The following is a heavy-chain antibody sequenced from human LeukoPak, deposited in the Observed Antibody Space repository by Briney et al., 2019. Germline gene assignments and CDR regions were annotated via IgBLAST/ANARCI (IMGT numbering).Heavy chain of an antibody. CDR1: GGSISSGGNY. D-gene: IGHD2-15*01. CDR3: AKSRAVASYYYGMDV. CDR2: IYYTGST. V-gene: IGHV4-61*08. J-gene: IGHJ6*02. Sequence: PSETLSLTCTVSGGSISSGGNYWSWIRQHPGKGLEWIGYIYYTGSTNYNPSLKSRVTISADTSKNQFSLKLSSVTAADTAVYYCAKSRAVASYYYGMDVWGQGTTVTVSS.